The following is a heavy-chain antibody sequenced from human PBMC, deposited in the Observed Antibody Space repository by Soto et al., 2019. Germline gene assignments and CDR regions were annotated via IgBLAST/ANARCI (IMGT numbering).Heavy chain of an antibody. J-gene: IGHJ1*01. V-gene: IGHV3-48*02. CDR1: GFTFSSES. CDR2: ISRDSANK. D-gene: IGHD5-18*01. CDR3: ASNGFSYGR. Sequence: GGSLRLSCVDSGFTFSSESMNWVRQGPGKGLEWVSYISRDSANKFYTDSVKGRFIISRDNARNSLFLQMNNVRDEDTGVYYCASNGFSYGRWGQGTLVTVSS.